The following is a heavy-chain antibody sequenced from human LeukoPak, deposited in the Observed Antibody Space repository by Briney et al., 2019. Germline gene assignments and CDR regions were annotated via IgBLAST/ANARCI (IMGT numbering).Heavy chain of an antibody. CDR3: ARVGVLIDY. Sequence: GGSLRLSCAASGFTFSSYSMSWVRQAPGKGLEWVSYISSSSSTIYYADSVKGRFTISRDNAKNSLYLQMNSLRAEDTAVYYCARVGVLIDYWGQGTLVTVSS. CDR2: ISSSSSTI. V-gene: IGHV3-48*01. D-gene: IGHD1-1*01. J-gene: IGHJ4*02. CDR1: GFTFSSYS.